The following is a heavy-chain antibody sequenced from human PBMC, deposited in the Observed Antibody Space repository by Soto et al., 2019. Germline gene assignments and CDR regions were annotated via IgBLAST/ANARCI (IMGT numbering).Heavy chain of an antibody. D-gene: IGHD3-10*01. CDR2: IYYSGTT. J-gene: IGHJ4*02. V-gene: IGHV4-59*01. CDR3: ARESYYGSGATVVGY. CDR1: GGAISSFH. Sequence: ETLSLTCTVSGGAISSFHWSWIRQPPGKGLEWIGYIYYSGTTSYNPSLNSRVTISVDTSKNQFSLKLNSVTAADTAVYYCARESYYGSGATVVGYWGLGTLVTVSS.